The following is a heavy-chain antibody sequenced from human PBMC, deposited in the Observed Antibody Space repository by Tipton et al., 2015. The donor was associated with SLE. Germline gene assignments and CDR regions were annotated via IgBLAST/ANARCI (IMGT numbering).Heavy chain of an antibody. Sequence: TLSLTCAVYGGSFSGYYWSWIRQPPGKGLEWIGEINHSGSTNYNPSLKSRVTISVDTSKNQFSLKLSSVTAADTAVYYCARGSNWYSSGFDAFDIWGQGTLVTVSS. J-gene: IGHJ3*02. D-gene: IGHD6-19*01. CDR2: INHSGST. CDR1: GGSFSGYY. V-gene: IGHV4-34*01. CDR3: ARGSNWYSSGFDAFDI.